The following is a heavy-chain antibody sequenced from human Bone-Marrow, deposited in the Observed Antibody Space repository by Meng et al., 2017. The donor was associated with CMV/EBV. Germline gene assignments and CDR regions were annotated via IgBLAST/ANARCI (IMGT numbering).Heavy chain of an antibody. J-gene: IGHJ4*02. CDR3: AKGGATVLDY. Sequence: GGSLRLSCAASGFSFSSCGMHWVRQAPGKGLEWVAFIRYDGSNKYYADSVRGRFTISRDNSENTLYLQMNSLSTEDTAVYYCAKGGATVLDYWGRGTLVTVSS. CDR1: GFSFSSCG. CDR2: IRYDGSNK. D-gene: IGHD4-11*01. V-gene: IGHV3-30*02.